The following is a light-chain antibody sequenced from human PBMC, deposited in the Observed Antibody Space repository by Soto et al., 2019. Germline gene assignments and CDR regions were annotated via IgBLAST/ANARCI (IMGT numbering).Light chain of an antibody. J-gene: IGKJ2*01. CDR2: AAS. V-gene: IGKV3-15*01. CDR3: QQYNNWPYT. CDR1: QRVSTN. Sequence: IVMTQSPATLPVSPGERATLSCRATQRVSTNLAWYQQKPGQAPRLLIYAASSRATGVPARFSGGGSGTEFTLTISSLQSEDFALYYCQQYNNWPYTFGQGTRLEVK.